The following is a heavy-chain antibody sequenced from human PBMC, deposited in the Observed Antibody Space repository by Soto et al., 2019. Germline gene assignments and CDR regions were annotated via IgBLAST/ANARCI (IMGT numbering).Heavy chain of an antibody. J-gene: IGHJ4*02. Sequence: SETLSLTCTVSGGSISSGGYYWSWIRQHPGKGLEWIGYIYYSGSTYYNPSLKSRVTISVDTSKNQFSLKLSSVTAEDTAVYYCTTDPVRFHDDYGDYLFDYWGQGTLVTVSS. CDR3: TTDPVRFHDDYGDYLFDY. CDR1: GGSISSGGYY. CDR2: IYYSGST. V-gene: IGHV4-31*03. D-gene: IGHD4-17*01.